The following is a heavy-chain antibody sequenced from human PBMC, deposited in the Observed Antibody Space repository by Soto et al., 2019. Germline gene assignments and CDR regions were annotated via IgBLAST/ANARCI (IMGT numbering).Heavy chain of an antibody. D-gene: IGHD3-10*01. J-gene: IGHJ6*02. CDR2: INPNSGGT. CDR3: ARETEYYGSGSYYIHPYYYYYGMDV. Sequence: ASVKVSCKASGYTFTGYYMHWVRQAPGQGLEWMGWINPNSGGTNYAQKFQGRVTMTRDTSISTAYMELSRLRSDDTAVYYCARETEYYGSGSYYIHPYYYYYGMDVSGPGTTVTVS. V-gene: IGHV1-2*02. CDR1: GYTFTGYY.